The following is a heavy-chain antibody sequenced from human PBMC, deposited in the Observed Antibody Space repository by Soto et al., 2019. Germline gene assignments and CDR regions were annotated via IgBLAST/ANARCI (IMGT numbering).Heavy chain of an antibody. CDR1: GFTFSSYA. D-gene: IGHD2-2*01. CDR3: AREGYCSSTSCYSFDY. CDR2: ISSNGGST. V-gene: IGHV3-64*01. Sequence: EVQLVESGGGLVQPGGSLRLSCAASGFTFSSYAMHWVRQAPGKGLEYVSAISSNGGSTYYANSVKGRFTISRVNSKNTLYLQMGSLRAEDMAVYYCAREGYCSSTSCYSFDYWGQGTLVTVSS. J-gene: IGHJ4*02.